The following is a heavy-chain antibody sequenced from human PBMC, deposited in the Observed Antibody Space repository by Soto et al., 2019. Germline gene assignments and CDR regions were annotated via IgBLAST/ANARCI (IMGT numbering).Heavy chain of an antibody. CDR2: ISSSSSTI. J-gene: IGHJ6*02. CDR1: GFTFSSYS. Sequence: GGSLRLSCAASGFTFSSYSMNWVRQAPGKGLEWVSYISSSSSTIYYADSVKGRFTISRDNAKNSLYLQMNSLRDEDTAVYYCARHQLWFGGDYYYYGMDVWGQGTTVTVSS. D-gene: IGHD3-10*01. CDR3: ARHQLWFGGDYYYYGMDV. V-gene: IGHV3-48*02.